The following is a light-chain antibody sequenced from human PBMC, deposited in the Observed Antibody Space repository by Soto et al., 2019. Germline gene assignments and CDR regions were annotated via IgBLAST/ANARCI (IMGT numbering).Light chain of an antibody. J-gene: IGKJ1*01. Sequence: EMVVTQSTATLSVSPGERATLSCRASQSINSYLAWYHQKPGQAPRLLIYDASDRATGIPARFSGSGFGTDFTLTISSLEPEDFAIYYCQQRGGWPPTFGQGTKVDIK. CDR2: DAS. CDR1: QSINSY. V-gene: IGKV3-11*01. CDR3: QQRGGWPPT.